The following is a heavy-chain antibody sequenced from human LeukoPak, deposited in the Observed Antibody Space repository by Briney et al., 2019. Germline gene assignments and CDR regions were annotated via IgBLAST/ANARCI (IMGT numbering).Heavy chain of an antibody. Sequence: SETLSLTCTVSGGSISSYYWSWIRQPPGKGLEWIGYIYYSGSTNYNPSLKSRVTISVDTSKNQFSLKLSSVTAADTAVYYCASSAGWYYYGMDVWGQRDHGHRLL. CDR1: GGSISSYY. J-gene: IGHJ6*04. V-gene: IGHV4-59*08. CDR2: IYYSGST. CDR3: ASSAGWYYYGMDV.